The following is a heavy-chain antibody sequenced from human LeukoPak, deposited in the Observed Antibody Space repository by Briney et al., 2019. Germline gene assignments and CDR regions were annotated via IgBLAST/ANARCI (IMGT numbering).Heavy chain of an antibody. CDR3: ARGRQP. D-gene: IGHD6-25*01. J-gene: IGHJ5*02. CDR2: MNPNSGDT. CDR1: GYTFTKYD. Sequence: ASVKVSCKASGYTFTKYDINWVRQATGQGLEWMGWMNPNSGDTAYAQKFQGRITMTRNTSITTAYMDLSSLRFEDTAVYYCARGRQPWGQGTLVTVSS. V-gene: IGHV1-8*01.